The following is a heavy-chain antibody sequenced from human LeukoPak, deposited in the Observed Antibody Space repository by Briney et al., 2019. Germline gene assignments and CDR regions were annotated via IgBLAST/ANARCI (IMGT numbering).Heavy chain of an antibody. J-gene: IGHJ4*01. CDR1: GFTFSDFW. CDR3: ARDGTAPGLYFDL. V-gene: IGHV3-7*01. CDR2: INQNGGET. Sequence: GGSLRLSCAVSGFTFSDFWMSWVRRSPGKGLEWVASINQNGGETSYVDSVKGRFTISRDNPKNSLYLQMSSLRAEDTAVYYCARDGTAPGLYFDLWGQETLVTVSS. D-gene: IGHD6-13*01.